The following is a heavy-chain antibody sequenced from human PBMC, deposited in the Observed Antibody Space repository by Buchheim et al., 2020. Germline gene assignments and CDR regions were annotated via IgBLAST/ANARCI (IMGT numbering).Heavy chain of an antibody. Sequence: EVQLLESGGGSIHPGGSLRLSCAVSGFSFSDYAMSWVRQAPGEGLEWVSSISGSGDITHYADSVRGRFTISRDNSKNTLHLQMNSLRAEDAAIYYCAKDPDYGDWYYFDYWGQGTL. V-gene: IGHV3-23*01. D-gene: IGHD4-17*01. CDR3: AKDPDYGDWYYFDY. J-gene: IGHJ4*02. CDR1: GFSFSDYA. CDR2: ISGSGDIT.